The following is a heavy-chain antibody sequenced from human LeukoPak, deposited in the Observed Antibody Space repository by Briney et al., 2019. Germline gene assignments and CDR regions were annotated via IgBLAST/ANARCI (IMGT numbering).Heavy chain of an antibody. V-gene: IGHV1-69*13. J-gene: IGHJ4*02. D-gene: IGHD3-22*01. CDR3: VRDYDISGPQKNFFDY. CDR1: GGTFSSYA. Sequence: ASVKVSCKASGGTFSSYAISWARQAPGQGLEWMGGIIPIFGTANYAQKFQGRVTITADESTSTAYMELSSLRSEDTAVYYCVRDYDISGPQKNFFDYWGQGTLVTVSS. CDR2: IIPIFGTA.